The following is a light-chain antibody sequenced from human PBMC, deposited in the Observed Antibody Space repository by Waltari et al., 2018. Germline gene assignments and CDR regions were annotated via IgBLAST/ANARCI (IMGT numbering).Light chain of an antibody. CDR1: SRNVCGYNF. CDR2: DVI. V-gene: IGLV2-14*03. Sequence: QSALTQPASASGSPGQSITISCTGTSRNVCGYNFSSWYQQHPGKAPKLMIYDVINRPSGVSSRFSGSKSGNTASLTISGLQAEDEAYYYCYSYTTSSTYVFGTGTQVTVL. CDR3: YSYTTSSTYV. J-gene: IGLJ1*01.